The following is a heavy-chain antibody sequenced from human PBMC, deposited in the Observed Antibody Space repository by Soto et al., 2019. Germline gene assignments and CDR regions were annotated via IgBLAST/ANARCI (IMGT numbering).Heavy chain of an antibody. CDR3: ARVPGYSSSSGGYYYMEV. D-gene: IGHD6-6*01. CDR1: GYTYTSYY. J-gene: IGHJ6*03. Sequence: ASVKVSCKASGYTYTSYYMHWVRQAPGQGLEWMGIINPSGGSTSYAQKFQGRVTMTRDTSTSTVYMELSSLRSEDTAVYHCARVPGYSSSSGGYYYMEVWGKGTTVTVSS. V-gene: IGHV1-46*01. CDR2: INPSGGST.